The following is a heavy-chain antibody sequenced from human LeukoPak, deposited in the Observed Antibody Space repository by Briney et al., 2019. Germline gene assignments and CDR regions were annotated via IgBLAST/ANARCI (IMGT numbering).Heavy chain of an antibody. D-gene: IGHD4-17*01. CDR1: GYTFTSYA. CDR2: INAGNGNT. V-gene: IGHV1-3*01. Sequence: ASVTVSCTASGYTFTSYAMHWVRQAPGQRLEWMGWINAGNGNTKYSQKFQGRVTITRDTSASTAYMELSSLRSEDTAVYYCARVTVTGDGMDVWGQGTTVTVSS. J-gene: IGHJ6*02. CDR3: ARVTVTGDGMDV.